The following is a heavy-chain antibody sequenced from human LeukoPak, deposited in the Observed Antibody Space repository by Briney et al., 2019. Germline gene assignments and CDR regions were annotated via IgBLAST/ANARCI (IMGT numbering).Heavy chain of an antibody. CDR3: ARGSPRSSGPGFDP. CDR2: INPNSGGT. V-gene: IGHV1-2*02. D-gene: IGHD1-14*01. Sequence: ASVKVSCEASGYTFTGYYMHWVRQAPGQGLEWMGWINPNSGGTNYAQKFQGRVTMTRDTSISTAYMELSRLRSDDTAVYYCARGSPRSSGPGFDPWGQGTLVTVSS. J-gene: IGHJ5*02. CDR1: GYTFTGYY.